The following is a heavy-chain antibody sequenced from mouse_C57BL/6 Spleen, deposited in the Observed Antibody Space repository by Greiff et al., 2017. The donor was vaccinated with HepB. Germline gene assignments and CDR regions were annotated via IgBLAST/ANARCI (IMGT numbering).Heavy chain of an antibody. CDR2: ISYDGSN. J-gene: IGHJ2*01. D-gene: IGHD2-5*01. Sequence: VHLVESGPGLVKPSQSLSLTCSVTGYSITSGYYWNWIRQFPGNKLEWMGYISYDGSNNYNPSLKNRISITRDTSKNQFFLKLNSVTTEDTATYYCAREGYSNYFDYWGQGTTLTVSS. V-gene: IGHV3-6*01. CDR1: GYSITSGYY. CDR3: AREGYSNYFDY.